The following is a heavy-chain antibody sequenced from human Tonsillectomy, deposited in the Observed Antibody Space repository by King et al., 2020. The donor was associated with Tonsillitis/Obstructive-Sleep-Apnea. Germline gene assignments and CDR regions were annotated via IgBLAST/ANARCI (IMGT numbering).Heavy chain of an antibody. CDR1: GGSISSSSYY. CDR2: IYYSGST. CDR3: ARLGYSYGYGAFDI. V-gene: IGHV4-39*01. Sequence: QLQESGPGLVKPSETLSLTCTVSGGSISSSSYYWGWIRQPPGQGLEWIGSIYYSGSTYYNPSLKSRVTISVDTSKNQFSLKLSSVTAADTAVYYCARLGYSYGYGAFDIWGQGTMVTVSS. D-gene: IGHD5-18*01. J-gene: IGHJ3*02.